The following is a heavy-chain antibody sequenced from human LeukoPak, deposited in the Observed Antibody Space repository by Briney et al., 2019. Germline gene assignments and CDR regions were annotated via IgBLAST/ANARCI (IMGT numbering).Heavy chain of an antibody. CDR2: ISSSGSTI. CDR1: GFTFSSYE. Sequence: GGSLRLSCAASGFTFSSYEMNWVRQAPGKGLEWVSYISSSGSTIYYADSVKGRFTISRDNAKNSLYLQMNSLRAEDTAIYYCARDKNYYDSSGRRNVTDYWGQGTLVTVSS. V-gene: IGHV3-48*03. J-gene: IGHJ4*02. D-gene: IGHD3-22*01. CDR3: ARDKNYYDSSGRRNVTDY.